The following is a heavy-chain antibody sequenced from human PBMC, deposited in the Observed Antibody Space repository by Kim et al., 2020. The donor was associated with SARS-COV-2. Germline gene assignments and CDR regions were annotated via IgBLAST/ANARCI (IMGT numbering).Heavy chain of an antibody. Sequence: GGSLRLSCAASGFTFRSYGMHWVRQAPGKGLEWVAVISSDGSNKYSADSVKGRFTVSRDNSKNTLYLQMNSLRAEDTVVYYCAKESGNWVYCGGDCGFD. D-gene: IGHD2-21*01. CDR3: AKESGNWVYCGGDCGFD. V-gene: IGHV3-30*18. J-gene: IGHJ4*01. CDR2: ISSDGSNK. CDR1: GFTFRSYG.